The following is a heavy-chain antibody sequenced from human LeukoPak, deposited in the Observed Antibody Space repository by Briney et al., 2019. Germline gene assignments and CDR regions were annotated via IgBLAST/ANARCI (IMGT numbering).Heavy chain of an antibody. CDR2: ISGSGGRT. D-gene: IGHD3-22*01. CDR1: GFTFSSYA. Sequence: GGSLRLSCAASGFTFSSYAMSWVRQAPGKGLEWVSTISGSGGRTYYADSVKGRFTISRDNSKNTLYLQMNSLRAEDTAVYYCARGGTYYYDSSGYLFDYWGQGTLVTVSS. V-gene: IGHV3-23*01. CDR3: ARGGTYYYDSSGYLFDY. J-gene: IGHJ4*02.